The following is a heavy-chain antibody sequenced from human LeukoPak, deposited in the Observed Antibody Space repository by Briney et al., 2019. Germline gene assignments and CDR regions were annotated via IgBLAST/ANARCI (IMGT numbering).Heavy chain of an antibody. D-gene: IGHD1-14*01. CDR2: IYTSGST. CDR1: GGSISSYY. V-gene: IGHV4-4*07. J-gene: IGHJ3*02. Sequence: NPSETLSLTCTVSGGSISSYYWSWIRQPAGKGLEWIGRIYTSGSTNYNPSLKSRVTMSVDTSKNRFSLKLSSVTAADTAVYYCARDNPPRTLDAFDIWGQGTMVTVSS. CDR3: ARDNPPRTLDAFDI.